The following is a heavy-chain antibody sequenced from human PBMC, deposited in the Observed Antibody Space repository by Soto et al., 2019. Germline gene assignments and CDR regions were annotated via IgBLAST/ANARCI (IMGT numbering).Heavy chain of an antibody. CDR3: SAVRVGPNWFDP. CDR2: ISYDGRNK. CDR1: GFTFSSYG. J-gene: IGHJ5*02. D-gene: IGHD1-26*01. V-gene: IGHV3-30*03. Sequence: QVQLVESGGGVVQPGRSLRLSCAASGFTFSSYGMHWVRQAPGKGLEWVAVISYDGRNKYYAHSVKGRFTISRDDSKNTLYPQINSLKAEDPAVYYCSAVRVGPNWFDPWGQGTPVTVSS.